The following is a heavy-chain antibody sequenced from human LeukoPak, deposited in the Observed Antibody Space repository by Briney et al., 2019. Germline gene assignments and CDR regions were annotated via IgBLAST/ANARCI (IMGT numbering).Heavy chain of an antibody. D-gene: IGHD3-10*01. CDR2: INPNSGGT. CDR1: GYTFTGYY. V-gene: IGHV1-2*02. J-gene: IGHJ4*02. CDR3: ARAQSGITMVRGVITHSYDY. Sequence: ASVKVSCKASGYTFTGYYMHWVRQAPGRGLEWMGWINPNSGGTNYAQKFQGRVTMTRDTSISTAYMELSRLRSDDTAVYYCARAQSGITMVRGVITHSYDYWGQGTLVTVSS.